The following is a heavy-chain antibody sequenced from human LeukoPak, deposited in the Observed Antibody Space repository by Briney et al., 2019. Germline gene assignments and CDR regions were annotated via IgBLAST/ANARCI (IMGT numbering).Heavy chain of an antibody. J-gene: IGHJ6*02. V-gene: IGHV3-23*01. CDR3: AKESSSGNYVRNRYFGMDV. Sequence: GGSLRLSCAASGFTFSSYAMTWVRQAPGKGLEWVSTFSGSDAKTYYAVSVKGRFTIFRDSSKNALFLYMDNLRAEDTAVYYRAKESSSGNYVRNRYFGMDVWGQGTTVTVSS. D-gene: IGHD3-16*01. CDR2: FSGSDAKT. CDR1: GFTFSSYA.